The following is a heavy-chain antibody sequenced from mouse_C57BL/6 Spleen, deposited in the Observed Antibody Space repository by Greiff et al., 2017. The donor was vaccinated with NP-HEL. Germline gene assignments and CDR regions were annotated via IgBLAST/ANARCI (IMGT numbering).Heavy chain of an antibody. J-gene: IGHJ2*01. CDR3: ARQAVRFDYFDY. Sequence: DVQLVESGGGLVQPGGSLKLSCAASGFTFSDYYMYWVRQTPEKRLEWVAYISNGGGSTYYPATVKGRFTISRDNAKTTLYLQMSRLKSEDTAMYYCARQAVRFDYFDYWGQGTTLTVSS. V-gene: IGHV5-12*01. CDR1: GFTFSDYY. CDR2: ISNGGGST.